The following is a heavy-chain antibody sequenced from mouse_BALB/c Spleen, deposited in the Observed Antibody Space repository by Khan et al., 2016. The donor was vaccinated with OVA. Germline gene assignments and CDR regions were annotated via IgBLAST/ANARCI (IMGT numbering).Heavy chain of an antibody. CDR3: TRLGTTGWFAY. J-gene: IGHJ3*01. Sequence: MQLEESGPELMKLGASVKISCKASGYSFTDYYIHWVKQSHGQSLEWIGYIDPFNGSTNFNQKFKGTATLTVDKSSSTAYMHLNSLTSEDSAVYYCTRLGTTGWFAYWGQGTLVTVSA. CDR2: IDPFNGST. CDR1: GYSFTDYY. V-gene: IGHV1S135*01. D-gene: IGHD2-13*01.